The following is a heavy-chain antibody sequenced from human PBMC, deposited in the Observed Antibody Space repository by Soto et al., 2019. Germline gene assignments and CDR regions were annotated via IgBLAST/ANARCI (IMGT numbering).Heavy chain of an antibody. D-gene: IGHD2-15*01. CDR2: ISSSSSYI. CDR1: GFTFSSYS. V-gene: IGHV3-21*04. CDR3: AKVLVVVAADAFDI. Sequence: GGSLRLSCAASGFTFSSYSMNWVRQAPGKGLEWVSSISSSSSYIYYADSVKGRFTISRDNSKNTLYLQMNSLRAEDTAVYYCAKVLVVVAADAFDIWGQGTMVTVSS. J-gene: IGHJ3*02.